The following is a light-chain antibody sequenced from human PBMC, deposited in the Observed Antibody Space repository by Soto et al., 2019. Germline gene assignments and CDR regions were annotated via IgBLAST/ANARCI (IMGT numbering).Light chain of an antibody. CDR1: QIISTY. Sequence: DIPMTQSQSSLSASVGDRVTISCRASQIISTYLNWYQQKPGTAPRLLISRASSVKSGVPPRFSGSGSARDFTLTISSLRPEDIATYFCQQSYTSPPWTFGQGTKVEVK. CDR2: RAS. CDR3: QQSYTSPPWT. J-gene: IGKJ1*01. V-gene: IGKV1-39*01.